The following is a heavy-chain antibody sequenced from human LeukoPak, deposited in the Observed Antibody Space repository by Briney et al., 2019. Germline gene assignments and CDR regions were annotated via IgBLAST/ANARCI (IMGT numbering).Heavy chain of an antibody. V-gene: IGHV4-34*01. CDR1: GGSFSGYY. CDR3: ARLGGLLWFGELSDRWFDP. Sequence: PSETLSLTCAVYGGSFSGYYWSWIRQPPGKGLEWIGEINHSGSTNYNPSLKSRVTISVDTSKNQFSLKLSSVTAADTAVYYCARLGGLLWFGELSDRWFDPWGQGALVTVSS. J-gene: IGHJ5*02. D-gene: IGHD3-10*01. CDR2: INHSGST.